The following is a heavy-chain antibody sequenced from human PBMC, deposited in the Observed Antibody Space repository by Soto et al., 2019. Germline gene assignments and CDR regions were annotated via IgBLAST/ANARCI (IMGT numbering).Heavy chain of an antibody. CDR3: ARPITGTTVAFDI. J-gene: IGHJ3*02. CDR2: IYYSGST. D-gene: IGHD1-7*01. Sequence: SETLSLTCTVSGGSISSYYWSWIRQPPGKGLEWIGYIYYSGSTNYNPSLKSRVTISVDTSKNQFSLKLSSVTAADTAVYYCARPITGTTVAFDIWGQGTMVTVSS. CDR1: GGSISSYY. V-gene: IGHV4-59*08.